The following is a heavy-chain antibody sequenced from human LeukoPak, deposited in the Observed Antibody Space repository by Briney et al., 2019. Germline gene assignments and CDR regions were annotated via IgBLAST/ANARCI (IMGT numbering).Heavy chain of an antibody. Sequence: GGSLRLSCVVSGITLSNYAMSWVRQAPGKGLEWVSGISGGGGGTNYADSVKGRFTISRDNSKNMLYLEMNGLRDEDTAVYYCVRDSYGTSWGQGTLVTVSS. D-gene: IGHD3-16*01. J-gene: IGHJ5*02. CDR1: GITLSNYA. CDR2: ISGGGGGT. CDR3: VRDSYGTS. V-gene: IGHV3-23*01.